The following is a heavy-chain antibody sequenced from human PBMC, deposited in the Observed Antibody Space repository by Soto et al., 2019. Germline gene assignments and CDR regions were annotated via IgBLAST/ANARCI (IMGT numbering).Heavy chain of an antibody. CDR2: ISSSSSYI. D-gene: IGHD6-13*01. CDR1: GFTFTGYA. V-gene: IGHV3-21*04. CDR3: AKNHRRYSSSWQAFDY. J-gene: IGHJ4*02. Sequence: GGSLRLSCTTSGFTFTGYAMSWVRQAPGKGLEWVSSISSSSSYIGYADSVKGRFTISRDNAKNSLYLQMNSLRAEDTALYYCAKNHRRYSSSWQAFDYWGQGTLVTVSS.